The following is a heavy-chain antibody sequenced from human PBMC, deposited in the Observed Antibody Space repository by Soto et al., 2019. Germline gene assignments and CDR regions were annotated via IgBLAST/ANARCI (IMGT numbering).Heavy chain of an antibody. Sequence: EVQLVESGGDLVQPGGSLRLSCAASGFTFSTYSMNWVRQAPGKGLEWVSSISSSSTIYYADSVKGRFTISRDNAQNSLYLQMHSLTAEDTAVYYCARERGSGWTFDYWGQGTLVTVSS. J-gene: IGHJ4*02. CDR2: ISSSSTI. D-gene: IGHD6-19*01. CDR3: ARERGSGWTFDY. CDR1: GFTFSTYS. V-gene: IGHV3-48*01.